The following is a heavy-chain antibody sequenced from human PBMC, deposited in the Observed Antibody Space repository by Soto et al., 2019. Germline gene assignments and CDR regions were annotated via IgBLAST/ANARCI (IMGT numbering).Heavy chain of an antibody. D-gene: IGHD6-19*01. V-gene: IGHV4-4*02. CDR1: GGSITTNW. Sequence: QVHLQESGPGLVKPSGTLSLTCAVSGGSITTNWWSWVRQPPGKGLEWIGEFYHIGTTNYNPSLRGRVPSSVDKSNSQSSLNMNSVTAADSAIYYCARHIAVPRTRGFDYWGQGNLVTVSS. CDR3: ARHIAVPRTRGFDY. CDR2: FYHIGTT. J-gene: IGHJ4*02.